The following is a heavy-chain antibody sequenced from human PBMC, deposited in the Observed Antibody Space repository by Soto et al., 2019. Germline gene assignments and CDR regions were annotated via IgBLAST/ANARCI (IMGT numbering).Heavy chain of an antibody. D-gene: IGHD4-17*01. CDR3: ARKGXETTASPGWHYYYGMDV. Sequence: ASVKVSCKASGYTFTSYDINWVRQATGQGLEWMGWMNPNSGNTGYAQKFQGRVTMTRNTSISTAYMELSSLRSEDTAVYYCARKGXETTASPGWHYYYGMDVWGQGTTVTVSS. CDR2: MNPNSGNT. J-gene: IGHJ6*02. CDR1: GYTFTSYD. V-gene: IGHV1-8*01.